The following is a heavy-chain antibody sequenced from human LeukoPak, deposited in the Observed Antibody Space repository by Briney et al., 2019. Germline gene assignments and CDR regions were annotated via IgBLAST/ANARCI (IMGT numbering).Heavy chain of an antibody. CDR2: ISGSGGST. V-gene: IGHV3-23*01. CDR3: TKRGAYGSGRSYFFEF. J-gene: IGHJ4*02. D-gene: IGHD2-15*01. Sequence: GGSLRLSCAASGFTFSSYAMSWVRQAPGKGLEWVSAISGSGGSTYYADSVKGRFAISRDNFKNMLYLQMNNLRAEDTAVYYCTKRGAYGSGRSYFFEFWGQGTLVTVSS. CDR1: GFTFSSYA.